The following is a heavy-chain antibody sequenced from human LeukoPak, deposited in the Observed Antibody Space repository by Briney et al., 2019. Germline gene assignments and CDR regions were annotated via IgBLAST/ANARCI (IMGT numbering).Heavy chain of an antibody. CDR1: GYTFTNYG. Sequence: ASVRVSCKTSGYTFTNYGISWVRQAPGQGLEWMGWISAYNGDTNYEQKFQGRVTMTTDTMTTDTSTSTAYMELRSLRSDDTAVYYCARGLMGEYNSGWYMHYFDYWGQGTLVTVSS. V-gene: IGHV1-18*01. D-gene: IGHD6-19*01. J-gene: IGHJ4*02. CDR3: ARGLMGEYNSGWYMHYFDY. CDR2: ISAYNGDT.